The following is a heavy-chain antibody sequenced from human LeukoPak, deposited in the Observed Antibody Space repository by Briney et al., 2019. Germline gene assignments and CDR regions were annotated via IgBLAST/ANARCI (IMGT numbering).Heavy chain of an antibody. Sequence: ASVKVSCKASGYTFTGYYMHWVRQAPGQGLEWMGWINPNSGGTNYAQKFQGRVTMTRDTSISTAYMELSRLRSDDTAVYYCARDAHAYVWGSYRSGFDYWGQGTLVTVSS. CDR2: INPNSGGT. J-gene: IGHJ4*02. CDR1: GYTFTGYY. V-gene: IGHV1-2*02. D-gene: IGHD3-16*02. CDR3: ARDAHAYVWGSYRSGFDY.